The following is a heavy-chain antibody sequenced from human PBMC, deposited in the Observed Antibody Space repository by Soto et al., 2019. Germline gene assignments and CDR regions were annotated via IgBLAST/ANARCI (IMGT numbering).Heavy chain of an antibody. J-gene: IGHJ4*02. CDR2: IKYDDSEK. D-gene: IGHD2-8*02. CDR1: GFSIRTYW. Sequence: EMQLVESGGDLVQPGGSLRLSCAASGFSIRTYWMGWVRQFPGKGLEWVANIKYDDSEKPYMDSVEGRFTISRDNAKNTLYLQMSRLRVDDTAIYYCAAWSLSHGFDYWGQGTLVAV. CDR3: AAWSLSHGFDY. V-gene: IGHV3-7*02.